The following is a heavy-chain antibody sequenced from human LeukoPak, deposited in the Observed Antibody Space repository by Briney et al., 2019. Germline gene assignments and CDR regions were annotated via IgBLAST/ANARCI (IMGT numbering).Heavy chain of an antibody. CDR1: GFNFGDYA. D-gene: IGHD6-13*01. J-gene: IGHJ4*02. V-gene: IGHV3-49*03. CDR3: SRRGHSSSWYPFDY. Sequence: GGSLRLSCTASGFNFGDYAMSWFRQVPGKGLEWVGFIKSIGYGGTTEYAASVKGRFTISRDDSKSLAYLQMNSLKSEDTAVYYCSRRGHSSSWYPFDYWGQGTLVTVSS. CDR2: IKSIGYGGTT.